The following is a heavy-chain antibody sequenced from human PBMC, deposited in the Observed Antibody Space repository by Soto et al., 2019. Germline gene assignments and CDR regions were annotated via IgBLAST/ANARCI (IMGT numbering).Heavy chain of an antibody. J-gene: IGHJ5*02. CDR2: ISGSGGST. V-gene: IGHV3-23*01. Sequence: SWVRQAPGKGLEWVSAISGSGGSTYYADSVKGRFTISRDNSKNTLYLQMNSLRAEDTAVYYCAKGPVAAIEGWFDPWGQGTLVTVSS. D-gene: IGHD2-15*01. CDR3: AKGPVAAIEGWFDP.